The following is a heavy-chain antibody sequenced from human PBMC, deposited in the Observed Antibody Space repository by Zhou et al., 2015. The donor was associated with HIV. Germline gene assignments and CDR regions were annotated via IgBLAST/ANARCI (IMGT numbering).Heavy chain of an antibody. CDR3: ARDRVGYCSSTRCYGGAY. D-gene: IGHD2-2*01. Sequence: QVQLVQSGTEVKKPGSSVKVSCKASGGTFSGSDISWVRQAPGQGLEWMGGIIPLFDIENYAQQFRGRLSITADKSTNAAYMELTSLRYEDAAVYYCARDRVGYCSSTRCYGGAYWGQGTLVTVSS. CDR1: GGTFSGSD. CDR2: IIPLFDIE. J-gene: IGHJ4*02. V-gene: IGHV1-69*17.